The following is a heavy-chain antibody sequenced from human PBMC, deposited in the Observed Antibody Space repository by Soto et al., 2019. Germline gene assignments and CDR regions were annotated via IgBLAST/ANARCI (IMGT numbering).Heavy chain of an antibody. CDR3: ARGNGIDFWSGYYSI. J-gene: IGHJ4*02. Sequence: ASVKVSCKASGYTFTGYYMRWVRQAPGQGLEWMGWINPNSGGTNYAQKFQGRVTMTRDTSISTAYMELSRLRSDDTAVYYCARGNGIDFWSGYYSIWGQGTLVTVSS. CDR1: GYTFTGYY. V-gene: IGHV1-2*02. CDR2: INPNSGGT. D-gene: IGHD3-3*01.